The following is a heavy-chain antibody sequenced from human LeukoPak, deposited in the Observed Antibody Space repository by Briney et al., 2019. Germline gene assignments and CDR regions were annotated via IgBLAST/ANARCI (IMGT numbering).Heavy chain of an antibody. D-gene: IGHD3-22*01. CDR2: ISGSGGST. J-gene: IGHJ4*02. CDR3: AEDRYYYDSSGSQFDY. CDR1: GFTFSSYA. Sequence: GGSLRLSCAASGFTFSSYAMSWVRQAPGKGLEWVSAISGSGGSTYYADSVKGRFTISRDNSKNTLYLQMNSLRAEDTAVYYCAEDRYYYDSSGSQFDYWGQGTLVTVSS. V-gene: IGHV3-23*01.